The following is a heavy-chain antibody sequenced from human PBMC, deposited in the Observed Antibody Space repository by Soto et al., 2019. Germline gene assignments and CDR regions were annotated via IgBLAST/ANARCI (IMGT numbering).Heavy chain of an antibody. CDR3: ATLGYSSGWYSYDYYGMDV. Sequence: GASVKVSCKASGYTFTGYYMHWVRQAPGQGLEWMGWINPNSGGTNYAQKFQGRVTMTRDTSISTAHMELSRLRSDDTAVYYCATLGYSSGWYSYDYYGMDVWGQGTTVTVSS. V-gene: IGHV1-2*02. D-gene: IGHD6-19*01. CDR1: GYTFTGYY. CDR2: INPNSGGT. J-gene: IGHJ6*02.